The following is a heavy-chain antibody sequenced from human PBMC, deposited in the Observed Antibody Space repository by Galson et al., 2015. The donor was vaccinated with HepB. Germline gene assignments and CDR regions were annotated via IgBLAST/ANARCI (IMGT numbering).Heavy chain of an antibody. CDR1: GFMFGTYW. D-gene: IGHD4-17*01. V-gene: IGHV3-48*01. CDR2: ISATSSTI. CDR3: VRDSRYGDYVPDYYMDV. J-gene: IGHJ6*03. Sequence: SLRLSCAASGFMFGTYWMQWVRQAPGKGLECISYISATSSTIFYADSVKGRFTVSRDNAKNSLYLEMNGLRAEDTAVYYCVRDSRYGDYVPDYYMDVWGKGTTVTVSS.